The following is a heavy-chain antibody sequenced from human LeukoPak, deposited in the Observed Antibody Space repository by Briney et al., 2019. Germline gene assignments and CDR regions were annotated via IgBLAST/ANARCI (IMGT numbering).Heavy chain of an antibody. V-gene: IGHV3-23*01. CDR2: ISGSGGST. Sequence: PGGSLRLSCAASGFTFSNYAMSWVRQAPGKGLEWVSAISGSGGSTYYADPVKGRFTISRDNSKNTLYLQMNSLRAEDTAVYYCAKGKFYDILTCFDYWGQGTLVTVSS. CDR1: GFTFSNYA. J-gene: IGHJ4*02. D-gene: IGHD3-9*01. CDR3: AKGKFYDILTCFDY.